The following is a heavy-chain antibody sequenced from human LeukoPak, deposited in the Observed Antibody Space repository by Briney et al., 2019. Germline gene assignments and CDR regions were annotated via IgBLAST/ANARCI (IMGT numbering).Heavy chain of an antibody. Sequence: SETLSLTCTVSGGSISSYYWSWIRQPPGKGLEWIGYIYYSGSTNYNPSLKSRVTISVDTSKNQFSLKLSSVTAADTAVYYCARGSLQFGTVTYFDYWGQGTLVTVSS. J-gene: IGHJ4*02. CDR1: GGSISSYY. V-gene: IGHV4-59*01. CDR2: IYYSGST. CDR3: ARGSLQFGTVTYFDY. D-gene: IGHD4-17*01.